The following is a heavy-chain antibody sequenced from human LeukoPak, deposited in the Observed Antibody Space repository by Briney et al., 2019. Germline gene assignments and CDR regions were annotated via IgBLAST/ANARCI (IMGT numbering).Heavy chain of an antibody. CDR1: GGSISSSSYY. V-gene: IGHV4-39*02. CDR2: IYYSGST. CDR3: AREPMITFGGVMGDAFDI. D-gene: IGHD3-16*01. Sequence: PSETLSLTCTVSGGSISSSSYYWGWIRQPPGKGLEWIGSIYYSGSTYYSPSLKSRVTISVDTSKNQFSLKLSSVTAADTAVYYCAREPMITFGGVMGDAFDIWGQGTMVTVSS. J-gene: IGHJ3*02.